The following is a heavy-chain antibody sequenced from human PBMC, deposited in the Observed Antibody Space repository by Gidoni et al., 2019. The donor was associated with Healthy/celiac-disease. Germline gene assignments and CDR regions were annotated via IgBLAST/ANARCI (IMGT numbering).Heavy chain of an antibody. Sequence: QLQLQESGPGLVKPSETLSLTCTVSGGSLSSSSYYWGWIRQPPGKGLEWIGSIYYSGSTYYNPSLKSRVTISVDTSKNQFSLKLSSVTAADTAVYYCARGIAAAGDAFDIWGQGTMVTVSS. CDR3: ARGIAAAGDAFDI. CDR2: IYYSGST. V-gene: IGHV4-39*01. J-gene: IGHJ3*02. CDR1: GGSLSSSSYY. D-gene: IGHD6-13*01.